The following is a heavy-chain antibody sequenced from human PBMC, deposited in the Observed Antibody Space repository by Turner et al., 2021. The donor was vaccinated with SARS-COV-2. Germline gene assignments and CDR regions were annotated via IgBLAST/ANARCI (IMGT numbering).Heavy chain of an antibody. V-gene: IGHV3-74*01. D-gene: IGHD3-10*01. J-gene: IGHJ6*02. CDR1: GFTFSSYW. Sequence: EVQLVESGGGLVQPGWSLSLSCAASGFTFSSYWMHWVRQAPGKGLVGVARINSDGSSTSYADSVKGRFTISRDNDKNTLYLQMNSLRAEDTAVYYCARDHIGVYYAMDVWGQGTTVTVSS. CDR2: INSDGSST. CDR3: ARDHIGVYYAMDV.